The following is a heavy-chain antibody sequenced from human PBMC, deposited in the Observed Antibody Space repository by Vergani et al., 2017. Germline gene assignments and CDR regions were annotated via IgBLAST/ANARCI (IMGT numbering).Heavy chain of an antibody. V-gene: IGHV3-23*01. D-gene: IGHD3-3*01. J-gene: IGHJ6*02. Sequence: EVQLLESGGGLVQPGGSLRLSCAASGFTFSSYAMSWVRQAPGKGLEWVSAISGSGGSTYYADSVKGRFTISRDNSKNTLYLQMNSLGAEDTAVYYCAKGRSDTNYYGMDVWGQGTTVTVAS. CDR2: ISGSGGST. CDR3: AKGRSDTNYYGMDV. CDR1: GFTFSSYA.